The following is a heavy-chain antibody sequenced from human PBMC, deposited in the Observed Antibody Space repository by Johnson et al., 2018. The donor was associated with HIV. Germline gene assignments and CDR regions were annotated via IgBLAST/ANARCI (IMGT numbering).Heavy chain of an antibody. CDR2: IKQDGSEK. CDR3: ARGSGYCSGGSCKGAVAFDI. J-gene: IGHJ3*02. CDR1: GFTFSSYW. V-gene: IGHV3-7*02. D-gene: IGHD2-15*01. Sequence: VQLLESGGGVVQPGRSLRLSCAASGFTFSSYWMNWVRQAPGKGLEWVANIKQDGSEKYSVDSVKGRFTISRDNAKSSLYLQMNSLRAGDTAVYYCARGSGYCSGGSCKGAVAFDIWGQGTMVTVSS.